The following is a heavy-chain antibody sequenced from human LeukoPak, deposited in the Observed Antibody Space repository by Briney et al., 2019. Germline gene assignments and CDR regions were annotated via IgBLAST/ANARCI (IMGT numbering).Heavy chain of an antibody. V-gene: IGHV3-30*18. CDR1: GFTFSSYG. Sequence: GGSLRLSCAASGFTFSSYGMHWVRQAPGKGLEWVAVISFDGSYENYGDSVKGRFTTSRDNAKNTVYLQMNSLRAEDTSVYYCAKDPGAYYFDYWGQGTLVTLSS. CDR3: AKDPGAYYFDY. J-gene: IGHJ4*02. CDR2: ISFDGSYE.